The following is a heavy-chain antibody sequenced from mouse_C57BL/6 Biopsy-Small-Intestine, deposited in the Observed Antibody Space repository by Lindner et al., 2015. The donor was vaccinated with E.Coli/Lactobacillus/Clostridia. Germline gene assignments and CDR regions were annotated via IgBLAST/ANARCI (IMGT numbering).Heavy chain of an antibody. J-gene: IGHJ3*01. Sequence: VQLQESGPELVKPGASVKISCKASGYAFSSSWMNWMKQRPGKGLDWIGRIYPGDGDTIYNGKFKVKATLTADKSSSTAYMQLGSLTSEDSAVYFCATGPYRFTYWGQGTLVTVSA. CDR2: IYPGDGDT. CDR3: ATGPYRFTY. V-gene: IGHV1-82*01. D-gene: IGHD2-10*01. CDR1: GYAFSSSW.